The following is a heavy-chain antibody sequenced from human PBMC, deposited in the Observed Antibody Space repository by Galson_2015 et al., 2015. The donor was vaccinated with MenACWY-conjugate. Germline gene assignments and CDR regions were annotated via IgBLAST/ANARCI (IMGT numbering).Heavy chain of an antibody. Sequence: SLRLSCAASGFTVSSNYMSWVRQAPGKGLEWVSVIYSGGSTYYADSVKGRFTISRDNSKNTLYLQMNSLRAEDTAVYYCAEGRGVGYYGSGSSSDYYYGMDVWGQGTTVTVSS. D-gene: IGHD3-10*01. CDR1: GFTVSSNY. J-gene: IGHJ6*02. V-gene: IGHV3-66*02. CDR2: IYSGGST. CDR3: AEGRGVGYYGSGSSSDYYYGMDV.